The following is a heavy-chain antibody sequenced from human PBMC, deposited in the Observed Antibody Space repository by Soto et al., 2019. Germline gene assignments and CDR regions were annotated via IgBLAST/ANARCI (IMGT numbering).Heavy chain of an antibody. V-gene: IGHV4-39*07. J-gene: IGHJ4*02. CDR1: GGSISITSYY. Sequence: SETLSLTCTVSGGSISITSYYWGWIRQPPGKGLEWIGYIYHSGSTYYNPSLNSRVIISVDRSKNQFSLNLSSVTAADTAVYYCARGDTAMVYFDYWGQGTLVTVSS. CDR3: ARGDTAMVYFDY. D-gene: IGHD5-18*01. CDR2: IYHSGST.